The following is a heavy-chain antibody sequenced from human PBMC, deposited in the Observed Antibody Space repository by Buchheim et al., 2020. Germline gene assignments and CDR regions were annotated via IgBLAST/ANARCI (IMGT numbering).Heavy chain of an antibody. CDR3: ARGHPMTVPPYSSSWKRPGGWFDP. Sequence: QVQLQQLGAGLLKPSETLSLTCAVYGGSFSGYYWSWIRQPPGKGLEWIGEINHSGSTNYNPSLKSRVTLSVDTSKNQFSLKLSSVTAADTAVYYCARGHPMTVPPYSSSWKRPGGWFDPWGQGTL. J-gene: IGHJ5*02. CDR2: INHSGST. D-gene: IGHD6-13*01. CDR1: GGSFSGYY. V-gene: IGHV4-34*01.